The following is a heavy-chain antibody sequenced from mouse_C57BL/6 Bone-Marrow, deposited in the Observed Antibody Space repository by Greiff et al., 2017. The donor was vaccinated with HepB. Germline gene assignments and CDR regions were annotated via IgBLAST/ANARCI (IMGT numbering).Heavy chain of an antibody. D-gene: IGHD2-14*01. Sequence: EVKVVESGGDLVRPGGSLKLSCAASGFTFSTSGMSWVRQTPDKRLEWVATINTGVTYTYYADSVRERFTISKDSAKNTLFLLMNSLKYEDTAIYNCTKDRFDYYFDNWGQGTTLTVSS. CDR1: GFTFSTSG. CDR3: TKDRFDYYFDN. J-gene: IGHJ2*01. CDR2: INTGVTYT. V-gene: IGHV5-6*01.